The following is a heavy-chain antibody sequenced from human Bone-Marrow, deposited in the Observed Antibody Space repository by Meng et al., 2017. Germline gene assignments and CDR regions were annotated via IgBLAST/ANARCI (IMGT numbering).Heavy chain of an antibody. CDR2: IYHGGST. D-gene: IGHD6-19*01. Sequence: GSLRLSCAASGFTFDDYAMHWVRQAPGKGLEWIGSIYHGGSTYYNPSLKGRVTISVDTSKNQFSLNLSSVTATDTAVYYCARVIVVAGTGRGYFDCWGQGTLVTVSS. J-gene: IGHJ4*02. CDR1: GFTFDDYA. CDR3: ARVIVVAGTGRGYFDC. V-gene: IGHV4-38-2*01.